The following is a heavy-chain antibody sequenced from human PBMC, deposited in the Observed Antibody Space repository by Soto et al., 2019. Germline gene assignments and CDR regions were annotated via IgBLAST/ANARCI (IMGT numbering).Heavy chain of an antibody. Sequence: SETLSLTCTVSGGSISSYYWSWIRQPPGKGLEWIGYIYYSGSTNYNPSLKSRVTISVDTSKNEFSLKMDSVTVADTAVYYCAGTLDLAAAGTGYYYGMDVWGQGTTVTVS. CDR1: GGSISSYY. CDR3: AGTLDLAAAGTGYYYGMDV. V-gene: IGHV4-59*08. J-gene: IGHJ6*02. D-gene: IGHD6-13*01. CDR2: IYYSGST.